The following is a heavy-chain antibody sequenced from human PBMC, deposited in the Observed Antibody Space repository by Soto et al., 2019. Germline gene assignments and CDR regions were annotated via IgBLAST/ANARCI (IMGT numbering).Heavy chain of an antibody. D-gene: IGHD3-10*01. CDR2: IKQDGSEK. J-gene: IGHJ5*02. Sequence: GGPLRLSWAASGFTFSSYWMIWVRQAQGKGLEWVANIKQDGSEKYYVDSVKGRFTISRDNAKSSLYLQMNSLRAEDTAVYYCCPYYDVLASYYTSWFCLHPWGQ. CDR1: GFTFSSYW. V-gene: IGHV3-7*01. CDR3: CPYYDVLASYYTSWFCLHP.